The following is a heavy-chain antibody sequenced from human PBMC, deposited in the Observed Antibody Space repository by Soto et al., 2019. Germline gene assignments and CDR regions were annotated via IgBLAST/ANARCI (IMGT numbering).Heavy chain of an antibody. V-gene: IGHV3-72*01. J-gene: IGHJ6*02. CDR1: GLIFSDYH. CDR2: IRRKAKSYTT. Sequence: EVQLVESGGGLVQPGGSLRLSCAASGLIFSDYHMDWVRQAPGKGLEWVGRIRRKAKSYTTEYAASVKGRFTISRADSKNSLYLQMNSLKSEDTAVYYCAMLGGWSGGSSGMDVWGQGTTVTVSS. CDR3: AMLGGWSGGSSGMDV. D-gene: IGHD6-19*01.